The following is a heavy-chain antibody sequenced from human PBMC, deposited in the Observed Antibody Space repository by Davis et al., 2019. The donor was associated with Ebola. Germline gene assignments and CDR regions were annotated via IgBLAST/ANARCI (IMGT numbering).Heavy chain of an antibody. D-gene: IGHD4-11*01. CDR2: VRSHGSDD. Sequence: GEFLKISCAVSGIIFTSTAMHWVRQAPGKGLEWVAFVRSHGSDDHYADSVKGRFTISRDNSKNTLYLQMNSLRPEDTAVYYCARDSDDYSFDYWGQGTLVTVSS. V-gene: IGHV3-30*02. J-gene: IGHJ4*02. CDR3: ARDSDDYSFDY. CDR1: GIIFTSTA.